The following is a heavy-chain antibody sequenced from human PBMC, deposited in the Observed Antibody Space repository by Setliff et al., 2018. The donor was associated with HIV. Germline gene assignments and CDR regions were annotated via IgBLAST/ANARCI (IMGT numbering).Heavy chain of an antibody. CDR2: IFSSGST. D-gene: IGHD3-22*01. CDR3: ARHASRDGYNFDY. Sequence: SETLSLTCTVPGGSISSGSYYWSWIRQPAGKGLEWIGRIFSSGSTSYNPSLKSRVTMSVDTSRNQFSLRLSSVTAADTAVYYCARHASRDGYNFDYWGQGTLVTVS. J-gene: IGHJ4*02. V-gene: IGHV4-61*02. CDR1: GGSISSGSYY.